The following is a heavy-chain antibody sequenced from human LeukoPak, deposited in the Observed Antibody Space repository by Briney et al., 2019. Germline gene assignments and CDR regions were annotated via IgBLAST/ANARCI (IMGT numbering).Heavy chain of an antibody. V-gene: IGHV3-30*02. CDR2: IQHDSTNR. J-gene: IGHJ4*02. D-gene: IGHD6-19*01. Sequence: QPGGSLRLSCTASQFMFSTYGMHWVRQAPGKGLEWVAFIQHDSTNRYYVDSVKGRFTISRDNSKNTLYLQMSSLRPEDTAVYFCAKDVIGQQWPENYWGQGTLVTVSS. CDR3: AKDVIGQQWPENY. CDR1: QFMFSTYG.